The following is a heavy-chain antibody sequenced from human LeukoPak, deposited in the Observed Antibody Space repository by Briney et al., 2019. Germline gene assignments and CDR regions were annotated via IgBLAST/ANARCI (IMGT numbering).Heavy chain of an antibody. CDR1: GYTFTSYY. Sequence: ASVKVSCKASGYTFTSYYVHWVRQAPGQGLGWMGIINPSGGSTSYAQNFQGRVTMTRDMSTSTVYMELSSLRSEDTAVYCCARDPTVENSSGWPALASWGQGTLVTVSS. V-gene: IGHV1-46*01. D-gene: IGHD6-19*01. CDR2: INPSGGST. J-gene: IGHJ5*02. CDR3: ARDPTVENSSGWPALAS.